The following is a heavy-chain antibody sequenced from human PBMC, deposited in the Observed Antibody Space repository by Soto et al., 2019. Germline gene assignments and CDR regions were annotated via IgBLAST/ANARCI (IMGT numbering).Heavy chain of an antibody. J-gene: IGHJ4*02. CDR2: LHHSGDT. Sequence: QLQLQESGSGLVRPSQTLSLTCTVSGASIGSGSYSWNWIRQPPGKGLEWIGYLHHSGDTYFNPSLRRRVSISVDRSNNQSSLKLISVTAADTAVYYCATFPLWFGELDYWGQGALVTVSS. D-gene: IGHD3-10*01. V-gene: IGHV4-30-2*01. CDR1: GASIGSGSYS. CDR3: ATFPLWFGELDY.